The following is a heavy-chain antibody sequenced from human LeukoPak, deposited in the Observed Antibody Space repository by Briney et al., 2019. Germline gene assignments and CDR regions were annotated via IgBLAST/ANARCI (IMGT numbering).Heavy chain of an antibody. CDR1: GYTFTGYY. J-gene: IGHJ6*02. CDR3: ARGEPYPTGYSSSWYYYYYGMDV. V-gene: IGHV1-2*02. Sequence: GASVKVSCKASGYTFTGYYMHWVRQAPGQGLEWMGWINPNSGGTNYAQKFQGRVTMTRDTSISTAYMELSRLRSDDTAVYYCARGEPYPTGYSSSWYYYYYGMDVWGQGTTVTVSS. CDR2: INPNSGGT. D-gene: IGHD6-13*01.